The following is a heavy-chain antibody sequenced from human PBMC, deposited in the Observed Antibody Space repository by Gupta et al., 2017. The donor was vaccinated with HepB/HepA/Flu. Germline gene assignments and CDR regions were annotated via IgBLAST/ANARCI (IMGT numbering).Heavy chain of an antibody. D-gene: IGHD2/OR15-2a*01. CDR1: VGSISRSSHY. CDR2: VYYSGNT. J-gene: IGHJ6*02. Sequence: LQLLESGPGLVKPSETLSLTCTVSVGSISRSSHYWGWIRQPPGKGLEWIGSVYYSGNTYYHPSLKSRVTISVDTSKNQFSLKLSSVTAADRAVYYCASGIWGEIFFYPVGVDVWGQGTTVTVSS. V-gene: IGHV4-39*01. CDR3: ASGIWGEIFFYPVGVDV.